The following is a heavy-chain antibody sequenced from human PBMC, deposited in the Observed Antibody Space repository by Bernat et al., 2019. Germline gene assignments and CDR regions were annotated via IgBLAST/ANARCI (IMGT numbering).Heavy chain of an antibody. CDR3: AREYSSSSPFDY. CDR1: GFTFDDYT. J-gene: IGHJ4*02. CDR2: ISWDGGST. D-gene: IGHD6-6*01. Sequence: EVQLVESGGVVVQPGGSLRLSCAASGFTFDDYTMHWVRQAPGKGLEWVSLISWDGGSTYYADSVKGRFTISRDNSKNTLYLQMNSLRAEDTAVYYCAREYSSSSPFDYWGQGTLVTVSS. V-gene: IGHV3-43*01.